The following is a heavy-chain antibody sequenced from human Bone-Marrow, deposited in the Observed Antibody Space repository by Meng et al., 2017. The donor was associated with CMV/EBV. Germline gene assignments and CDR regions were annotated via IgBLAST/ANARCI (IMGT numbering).Heavy chain of an antibody. V-gene: IGHV3-53*01. CDR1: GFTVSSNY. CDR3: SIDLGDY. CDR2: IYSGGST. J-gene: IGHJ4*02. Sequence: GESLKISCAASGFTVSSNYMSWVRQAPGKGLEWVTVIYSGGSTYYADSVKGRFTISRDNSKNTLDLQMNSLRAEVTAVYYCSIDLGDYWGQGTLVTVSS.